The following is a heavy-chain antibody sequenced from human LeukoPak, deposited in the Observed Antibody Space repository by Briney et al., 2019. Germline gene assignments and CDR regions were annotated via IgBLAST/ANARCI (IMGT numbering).Heavy chain of an antibody. D-gene: IGHD5-18*01. J-gene: IGHJ3*02. CDR1: GGSISSYY. Sequence: PSETLSLTCTVSGGSISSYYWSWVRQPPGKGLEWIGEIYHSGSTNYNPSLKSRVTISVDKSKNQFSLKLSSVTAADTAVYYCASGIQLWSETDAFDIWGQGTMVTVSS. V-gene: IGHV4-4*02. CDR3: ASGIQLWSETDAFDI. CDR2: IYHSGST.